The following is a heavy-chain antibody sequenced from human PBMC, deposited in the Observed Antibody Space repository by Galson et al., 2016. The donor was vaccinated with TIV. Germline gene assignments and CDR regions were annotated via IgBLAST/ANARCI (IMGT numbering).Heavy chain of an antibody. CDR2: ISGYNGET. CDR1: GYSFTSYS. Sequence: SVKVSCKASGYSFTSYSISWVRQAPGQGLEWMGWISGYNGETNHAQKFQGRLTMTTDTPTTTAYMELRSLRSDDTAVYYCARDWPPCPVATWRKSYYSYNGMDVWGQGTTVTVSS. J-gene: IGHJ6*02. V-gene: IGHV1-18*01. CDR3: ARDWPPCPVATWRKSYYSYNGMDV.